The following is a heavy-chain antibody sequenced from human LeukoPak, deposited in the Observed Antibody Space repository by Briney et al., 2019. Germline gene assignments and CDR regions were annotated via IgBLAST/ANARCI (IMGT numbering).Heavy chain of an antibody. CDR2: ISSSSSYI. CDR1: GGSISSSN. Sequence: ETLSLTCAVSGGSISSSNWWSWVRQAPGKGLEWVSSISSSSSYIYYADSVKGRFTISRDNAKNSLYLQMNSLRAEDTAVYYCARGKEGVSSLDYWGQGTLVTVSS. D-gene: IGHD6-6*01. J-gene: IGHJ4*02. V-gene: IGHV3-21*01. CDR3: ARGKEGVSSLDY.